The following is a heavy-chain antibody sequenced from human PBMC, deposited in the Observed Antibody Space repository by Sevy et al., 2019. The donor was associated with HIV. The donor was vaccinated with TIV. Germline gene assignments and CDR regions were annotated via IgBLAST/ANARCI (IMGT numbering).Heavy chain of an antibody. CDR1: GGSISSSSYY. D-gene: IGHD4-17*01. CDR2: IYYSGST. V-gene: IGHV4-39*01. CDR3: ARLSLATVFDY. J-gene: IGHJ4*02. Sequence: SETLSLTCTVSGGSISSSSYYWGWIRQPPGKGLEWIGSIYYSGSTYYNPSLKSRVTISVDTSKNQFSLKLSSVTAADTAVYYRARLSLATVFDYWGQGTLVTVSS.